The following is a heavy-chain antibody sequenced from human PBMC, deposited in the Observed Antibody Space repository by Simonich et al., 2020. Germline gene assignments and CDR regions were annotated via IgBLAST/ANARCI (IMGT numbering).Heavy chain of an antibody. D-gene: IGHD3-9*01. CDR2: INHSGSP. J-gene: IGHJ5*02. CDR1: GGSFSGYY. CDR3: ARCGLVNYDILTGYHNWFDP. Sequence: QVQLQQWGAGLLKPSETLSLTCAVYGGSFSGYYWSWIRQPPGKGLEWIGEINHSGSPNQHPPLKGRGTISVDHAKDRFSRKLSSVTAADTAVYYCARCGLVNYDILTGYHNWFDPWGQGTLVTVSS. V-gene: IGHV4-34*01.